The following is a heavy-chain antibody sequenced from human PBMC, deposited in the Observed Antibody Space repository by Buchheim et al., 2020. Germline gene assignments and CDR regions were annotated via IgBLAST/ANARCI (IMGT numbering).Heavy chain of an antibody. Sequence: QVQLVESGGGVVQPGRSLRLSCAASGFTFSSYAMHWVRQAPGKGLEWVAVISYDGSNKYYADSVKGRFTISRDNAKNTLYLEMNSLGVEDTAVYYCARVGGGIRVVMSRYGMDVLGPGTT. CDR3: ARVGGGIRVVMSRYGMDV. CDR2: ISYDGSNK. CDR1: GFTFSSYA. D-gene: IGHD3-3*01. V-gene: IGHV3-30-3*01. J-gene: IGHJ6*02.